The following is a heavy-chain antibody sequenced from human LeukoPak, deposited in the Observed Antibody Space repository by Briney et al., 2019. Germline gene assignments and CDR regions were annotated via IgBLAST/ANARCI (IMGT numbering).Heavy chain of an antibody. CDR3: AVSYRSGAFDS. V-gene: IGHV4-4*07. Sequence: PSETLSLTCTVSGGSISRHYWSWIRQPAGKGLEWIGRIYTSGSTNYNPSLKSRVTMSVDTSKNQFSLILSSVTVADTAVYYCAVSYRSGAFDSWGQGTLVTVSS. D-gene: IGHD3-10*01. CDR1: GGSISRHY. J-gene: IGHJ4*02. CDR2: IYTSGST.